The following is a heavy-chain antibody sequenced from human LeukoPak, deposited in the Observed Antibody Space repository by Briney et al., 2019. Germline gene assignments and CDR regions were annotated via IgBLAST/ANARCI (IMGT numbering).Heavy chain of an antibody. CDR2: ISWNSGSI. J-gene: IGHJ4*02. CDR3: AKRQTPHYYDSSGFDY. D-gene: IGHD3-22*01. CDR1: GFTFTDYA. Sequence: GGSLRLSCSVSGFTFTDYAMHWVRQAPGKGLEWVSGISWNSGSIGYADSVKGRFTISRDNAKNSLYLQMNSLRAEDTALYYCAKRQTPHYYDSSGFDYWGQGTLVTVSS. V-gene: IGHV3-9*01.